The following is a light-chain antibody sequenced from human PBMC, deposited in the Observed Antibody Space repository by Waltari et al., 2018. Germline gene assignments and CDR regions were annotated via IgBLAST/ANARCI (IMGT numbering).Light chain of an antibody. V-gene: IGKV1-16*02. CDR2: DAS. Sequence: TWPGNQSINNYLARVQQKPGKAPKSLIYDASTLHSGVSSNFSGSGSWTDFTLTISSLQPEDVATYYCQQYNNYPPTFGGGTKVEIK. CDR3: QQYNNYPPT. CDR1: QSINNY. J-gene: IGKJ4*01.